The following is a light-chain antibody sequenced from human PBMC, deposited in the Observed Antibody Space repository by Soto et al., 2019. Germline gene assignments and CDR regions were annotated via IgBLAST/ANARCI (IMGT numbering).Light chain of an antibody. V-gene: IGLV2-8*01. J-gene: IGLJ1*01. CDR1: SSDVGGYNY. Sequence: QSVLTQPPSASGSPGQSVTISCTGTSSDVGGYNYVSWYQRHPGKAPKLMIYEVSKRPSGVPDRFSGSKSGNTASLTVSGLQADDEADYYCSSDAGNDKYVFGSGTKVTVL. CDR3: SSDAGNDKYV. CDR2: EVS.